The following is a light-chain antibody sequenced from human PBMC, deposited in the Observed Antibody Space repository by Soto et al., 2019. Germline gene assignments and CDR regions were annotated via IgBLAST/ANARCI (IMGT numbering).Light chain of an antibody. CDR2: EVT. J-gene: IGLJ2*01. CDR3: AAWDDSLNGVA. CDR1: SSDVGGYDY. V-gene: IGLV2-8*01. Sequence: QSALTQPPSASGSPGQSVTISCTGTSSDVGGYDYVSWYQQHPGKAPKLMIYEVTKRPSGVPDRFSGSKSGTSASLAISGLQSEDEADYYCAAWDDSLNGVAFGGGTKLTVL.